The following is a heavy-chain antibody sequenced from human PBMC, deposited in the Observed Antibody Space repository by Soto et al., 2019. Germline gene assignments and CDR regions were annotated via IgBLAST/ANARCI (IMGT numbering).Heavy chain of an antibody. CDR1: GFTFSSYA. D-gene: IGHD3-22*01. V-gene: IGHV3-23*01. Sequence: GSLRLSCAASGFTFSSYAMSWVRQAPGKGLEWVSAISGSGGSTYYADSVKGRFTISRDNSKNTLYLQMNSLRAEDTAVYYCAKLAHDSSGYYSIRFDPWGQGTLVTVSS. CDR3: AKLAHDSSGYYSIRFDP. CDR2: ISGSGGST. J-gene: IGHJ5*02.